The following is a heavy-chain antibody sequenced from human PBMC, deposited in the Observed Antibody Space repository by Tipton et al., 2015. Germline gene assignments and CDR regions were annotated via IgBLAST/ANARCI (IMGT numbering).Heavy chain of an antibody. CDR2: ISFSGTT. J-gene: IGHJ4*02. CDR3: ARGGSYRWNYVNGFDY. Sequence: GLVKPSETLSLTCSVPVGSISNNYWSWIRQSPGKGLEWIGYISFSGTTNYNPSLRSRVTISLDTSKNQFSLRLISLTAADTAVYYCARGGSYRWNYVNGFDYWGQETQVTVSS. CDR1: VGSISNNY. D-gene: IGHD1-7*01. V-gene: IGHV4-59*01.